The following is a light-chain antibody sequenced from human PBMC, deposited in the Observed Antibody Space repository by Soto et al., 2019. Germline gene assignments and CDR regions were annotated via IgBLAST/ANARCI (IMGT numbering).Light chain of an antibody. CDR2: GAS. Sequence: EIVLTQYPGTLSLSPGERATLSCRASQSVSGSYLAWYQQKPGQAPRLLIYGASSRATGIPDRFSGSGSGTDFTLTISRLEPEDFAVYYCHQYGSSSWTYGQGTKVDIK. CDR3: HQYGSSSWT. V-gene: IGKV3-20*01. CDR1: QSVSGSY. J-gene: IGKJ1*01.